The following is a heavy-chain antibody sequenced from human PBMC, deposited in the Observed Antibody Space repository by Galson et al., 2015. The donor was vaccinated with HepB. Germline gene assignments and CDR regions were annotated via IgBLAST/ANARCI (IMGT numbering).Heavy chain of an antibody. D-gene: IGHD1/OR15-1a*01. J-gene: IGHJ4*02. CDR1: GFTFSSYA. V-gene: IGHV3-30*02. CDR2: IKYDGTNK. CDR3: AGRRKSNNTVHDF. Sequence: SLRLSCAASGFTFSSYALHWVRQAPGKGLEWVSFIKYDGTNKYYVDSVKGRFTISRDNSNNILYLQMNSLRPEDTAFYYCAGRRKSNNTVHDFWGQGTLVTVSS.